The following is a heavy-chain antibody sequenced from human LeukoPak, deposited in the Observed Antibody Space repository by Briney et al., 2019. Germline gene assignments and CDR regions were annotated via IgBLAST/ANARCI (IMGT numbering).Heavy chain of an antibody. V-gene: IGHV4-34*01. CDR3: ARERPSYYDILTGYYPRSLPYYFDY. CDR2: INHSGST. Sequence: SETLSLTCAVYGGSFSGYYWSWIRQPPGKGLEWIGEINHSGSTNYNPSLESRVTISVDTSKNQFSLKLSSVTAADTAVYYCARERPSYYDILTGYYPRSLPYYFDYWGQGTLVTVSS. D-gene: IGHD3-9*01. J-gene: IGHJ4*02. CDR1: GGSFSGYY.